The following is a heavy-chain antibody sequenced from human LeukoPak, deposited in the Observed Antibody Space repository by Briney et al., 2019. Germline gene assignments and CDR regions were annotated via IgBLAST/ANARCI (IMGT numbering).Heavy chain of an antibody. CDR2: MNPNSGNT. V-gene: IGHV1-8*01. CDR3: ARDSPLRGFDY. Sequence: ASVKVSCKAPGYTFTSYDINWVRQATGQGREWMGWMNPNSGNTGYAQKFQGRVTMTRNTSISTAYMELSSLRSEDTAVYYCARDSPLRGFDYWGHGTLVTVSS. CDR1: GYTFTSYD. D-gene: IGHD3/OR15-3a*01. J-gene: IGHJ4*01.